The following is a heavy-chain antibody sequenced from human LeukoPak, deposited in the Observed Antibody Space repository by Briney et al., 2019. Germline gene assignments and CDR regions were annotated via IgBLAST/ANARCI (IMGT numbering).Heavy chain of an antibody. Sequence: SESLSVTSRVPGGSIIGTSYYSGWVRQPPRKGLEWIVSIYYSGTTYYNPSLKSRVTISVDTSKNQFSLKVSSVTAADTAVYYCARQVSSWWIRYYFDYWGQGTLVTVSS. CDR2: IYYSGTT. D-gene: IGHD6-13*01. CDR3: ARQVSSWWIRYYFDY. J-gene: IGHJ4*02. V-gene: IGHV4-39*01. CDR1: GGSIIGTSYY.